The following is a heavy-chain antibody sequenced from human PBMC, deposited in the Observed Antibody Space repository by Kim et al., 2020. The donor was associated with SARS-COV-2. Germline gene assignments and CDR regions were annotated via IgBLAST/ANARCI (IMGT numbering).Heavy chain of an antibody. CDR3: ARDRLVRTIYGVLWSGPKDYYYFYSMDI. CDR1: GFTFSDYA. Sequence: GGSLRLSCAASGFTFSDYAMHWVRQAPGKGLEWLAVISKAGNDQFYADSVKGRFSIFRDNSQNTVFLQVNSLRVEDSAVYYCARDRLVRTIYGVLWSGPKDYYYFYSMDIWGLGATVTVSS. CDR2: ISKAGNDQ. J-gene: IGHJ6*02. D-gene: IGHD3-3*01. V-gene: IGHV3-30*04.